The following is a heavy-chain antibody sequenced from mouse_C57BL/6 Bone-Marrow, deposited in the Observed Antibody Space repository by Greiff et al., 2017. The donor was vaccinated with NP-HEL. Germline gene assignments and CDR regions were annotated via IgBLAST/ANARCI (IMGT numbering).Heavy chain of an antibody. D-gene: IGHD1-1*01. Sequence: EVQLVESGGDLVKPGGSLKLSCAASGFTFSSYGMSWVRQTPDKRLEWVATISSGGSYTYYPDSVKGRFTISRDNAKNTLYLQMSSLKSEDTAMYYCARDYYGSSYGGYSGQGNTLTGSS. J-gene: IGHJ2*01. V-gene: IGHV5-6*01. CDR2: ISSGGSYT. CDR3: ARDYYGSSYGGY. CDR1: GFTFSSYG.